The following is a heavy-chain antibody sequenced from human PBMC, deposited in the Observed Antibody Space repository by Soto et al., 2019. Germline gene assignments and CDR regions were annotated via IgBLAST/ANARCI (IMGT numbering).Heavy chain of an antibody. D-gene: IGHD5-18*01. CDR2: FIPIFGTA. Sequence: QVQLVQSGAEVKKPGSSVKVSCKASGGTFSSYAISWVRQAPGQGLEWMGGFIPIFGTANYAQKFQGRVTITAEKSTSTAYMELSSLRSEDTAVYYCAKPGYSYGVYYYYGMDVWGQGTTVTVSS. CDR1: GGTFSSYA. CDR3: AKPGYSYGVYYYYGMDV. J-gene: IGHJ6*02. V-gene: IGHV1-69*06.